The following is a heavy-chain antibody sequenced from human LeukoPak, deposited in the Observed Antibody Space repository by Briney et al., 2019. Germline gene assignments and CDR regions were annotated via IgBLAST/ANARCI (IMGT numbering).Heavy chain of an antibody. CDR1: GFTFSSYA. D-gene: IGHD6-13*01. CDR3: ARGGIGQQLIWFDP. Sequence: GGSLRLSCAASGFTFSSYAMNWVRQAPGKGLEWVSPISSSSSYIYYADSVKGRFTISRDNAKNSLYLQMNSLRAEDTAVYYCARGGIGQQLIWFDPWGQGTLVTVSS. J-gene: IGHJ5*02. CDR2: ISSSSSYI. V-gene: IGHV3-21*01.